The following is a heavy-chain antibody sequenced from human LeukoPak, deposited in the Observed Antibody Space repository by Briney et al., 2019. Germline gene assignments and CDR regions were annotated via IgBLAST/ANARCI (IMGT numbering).Heavy chain of an antibody. CDR3: AKDANGYSSGWQDY. CDR2: INSDGSST. D-gene: IGHD6-19*01. J-gene: IGHJ4*02. CDR1: GFTFSSHW. Sequence: GGSLRLSCAASGFTFSSHWMHWVRQAPGKGLVWVSRINSDGSSTYYADSVKGRFTISRDNSKNTLYLQMNSLRAEDTAVYYCAKDANGYSSGWQDYWGQGTLVTVSS. V-gene: IGHV3-74*01.